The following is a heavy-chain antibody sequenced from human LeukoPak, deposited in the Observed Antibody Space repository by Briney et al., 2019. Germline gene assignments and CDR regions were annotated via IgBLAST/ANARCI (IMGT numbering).Heavy chain of an antibody. J-gene: IGHJ6*03. Sequence: PGGSLRLSCAASGFTFSSYGMHWVRQAPGKGLEWVAVIWYDGSDKYYADSVKGRFTISRDNSKNTLYLQMNSLRAEDTAAYYCAKGGGHYYYYMDVWGKGTTVTVSS. CDR2: IWYDGSDK. V-gene: IGHV3-33*06. CDR1: GFTFSSYG. D-gene: IGHD3-10*01. CDR3: AKGGGHYYYYMDV.